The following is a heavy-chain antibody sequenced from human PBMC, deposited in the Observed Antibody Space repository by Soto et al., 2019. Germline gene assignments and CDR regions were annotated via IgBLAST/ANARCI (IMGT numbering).Heavy chain of an antibody. CDR2: IIPIFGTA. Sequence: SVKVYFKASGGPFSSYAISLVRQAPGQGLEWMGGIIPIFGTANYAQKFQGRVTITADESTSTAYMELSSLRSEDTAVYYCARSKTAIAVAGNYYGMDVWGQGTTVTVSS. V-gene: IGHV1-69*13. CDR3: ARSKTAIAVAGNYYGMDV. CDR1: GGPFSSYA. D-gene: IGHD6-19*01. J-gene: IGHJ6*01.